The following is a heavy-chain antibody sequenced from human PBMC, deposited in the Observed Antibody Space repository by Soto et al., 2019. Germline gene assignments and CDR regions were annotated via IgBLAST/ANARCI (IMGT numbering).Heavy chain of an antibody. D-gene: IGHD3-10*01. Sequence: EVQLLESGGGLVQPGGSLRLSCAASGFTFSIFTMTWVRQAPGKGLEWVSSFSGSGGRTYYADSVKGRFTISRDNSKDTVYLKMNSLRGEDTAIYYCAKDSFGGTFEFWGQGTLVTVSS. CDR3: AKDSFGGTFEF. J-gene: IGHJ4*02. CDR1: GFTFSIFT. V-gene: IGHV3-23*01. CDR2: FSGSGGRT.